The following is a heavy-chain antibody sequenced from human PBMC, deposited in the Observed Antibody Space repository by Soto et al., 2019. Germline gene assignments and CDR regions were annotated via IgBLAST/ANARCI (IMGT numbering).Heavy chain of an antibody. CDR2: ISYDGSNK. J-gene: IGHJ3*02. V-gene: IGHV3-30-3*01. Sequence: GGSLRLSCAASGFTFSSYAMHWVRQAPGMGLGWVAVISYDGSNKYYADSVKGRFTISRDNSKNTLYLQMNSLRAEDTAVYYCASSEMATITYAFDIWGQGTMVTVSS. D-gene: IGHD5-12*01. CDR1: GFTFSSYA. CDR3: ASSEMATITYAFDI.